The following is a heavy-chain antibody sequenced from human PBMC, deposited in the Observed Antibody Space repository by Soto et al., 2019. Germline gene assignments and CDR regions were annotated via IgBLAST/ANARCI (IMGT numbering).Heavy chain of an antibody. V-gene: IGHV4-34*01. CDR2: INHSGST. CDR1: GGSFSPNY. Sequence: SETLSLTCSVSGGSFSPNYWSWIRQPPGKGLEWIGEINHSGSTNYNPSLKSRVTISVDTSKNQFSLKLSSVTAADTAVYSCARHPGYCSGSSCYGYYTMAVWGQGTTVTVSS. CDR3: ARHPGYCSGSSCYGYYTMAV. D-gene: IGHD2-2*01. J-gene: IGHJ6*02.